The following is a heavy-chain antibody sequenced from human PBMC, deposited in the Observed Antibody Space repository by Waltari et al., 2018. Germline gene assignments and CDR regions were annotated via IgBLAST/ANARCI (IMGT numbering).Heavy chain of an antibody. CDR2: ISGSGGST. D-gene: IGHD5-12*01. CDR1: GFTFRSYA. J-gene: IGHJ4*02. CDR3: AKDLMRLRFFDY. Sequence: EVQLLESGGGLVQPGGSLRLSCAASGFTFRSYAMTCVRQAPGKGLEWVSAISGSGGSTYYADSVKGRFTISRDNSKNTLYLQMNSLRAEDTAVYYCAKDLMRLRFFDYWGQGTLVTVSS. V-gene: IGHV3-23*01.